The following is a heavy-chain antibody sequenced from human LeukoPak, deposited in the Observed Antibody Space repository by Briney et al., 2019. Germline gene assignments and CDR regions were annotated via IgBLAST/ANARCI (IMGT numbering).Heavy chain of an antibody. J-gene: IGHJ5*02. Sequence: GGSLRLSCAASGFTFSSYWMSWVRGARGRGLEGVANIKQDGSEKYYVDSVKGRFTVSRDNAKSSRYVQMNSLRAEDTAVYHCAAPSGGEPSWAQGTLATVSS. CDR2: IKQDGSEK. CDR1: GFTFSSYW. V-gene: IGHV3-7*01. CDR3: AAPSGGEPS. D-gene: IGHD3-10*01.